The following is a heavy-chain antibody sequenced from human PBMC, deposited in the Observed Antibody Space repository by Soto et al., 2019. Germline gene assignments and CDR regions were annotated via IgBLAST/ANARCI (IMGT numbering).Heavy chain of an antibody. Sequence: QVQLQESRPGLVKPSQTLSLTCTVSGGSTSSGGYYWRWIRQPPGKGLECIGYIYYSGSTYYNPSLKSRVTISVDTSKNQFSLKLSSVTAADTAVYDCAREILATIKYFDYWGQGTLVTVSS. J-gene: IGHJ4*02. D-gene: IGHD5-12*01. CDR1: GGSTSSGGYY. CDR3: AREILATIKYFDY. V-gene: IGHV4-31*03. CDR2: IYYSGST.